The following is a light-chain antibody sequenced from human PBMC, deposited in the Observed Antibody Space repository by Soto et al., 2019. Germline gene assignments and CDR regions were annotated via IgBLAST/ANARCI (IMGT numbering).Light chain of an antibody. CDR2: DAS. V-gene: IGKV1-33*01. CDR3: QQYDSLPFT. J-gene: IGKJ3*01. CDR1: QDIYKC. Sequence: DIQMTQSPSSLSASVGDRVTITCQASQDIYKCLNWYQQKPGKAPNLLIYDASNLETGVPLRFSGSASGTDYTFTISSLQPEDFATYYCQQYDSLPFTFGPGTKVDI.